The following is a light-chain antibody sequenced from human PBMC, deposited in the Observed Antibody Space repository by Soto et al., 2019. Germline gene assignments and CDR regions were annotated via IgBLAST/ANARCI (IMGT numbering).Light chain of an antibody. CDR3: QHFNTWT. Sequence: MTQSPARMYASKRDTITLICRASQTFNSWVTWYQQKPGKAPKLLIYEAFTLQSGVSSRFSGNGSGTEFSLTISSLQADDFGSYYCQHFNTWTFCPGTLLAI. V-gene: IGKV1-5*02. CDR2: EAF. CDR1: QTFNSW. J-gene: IGKJ5*01.